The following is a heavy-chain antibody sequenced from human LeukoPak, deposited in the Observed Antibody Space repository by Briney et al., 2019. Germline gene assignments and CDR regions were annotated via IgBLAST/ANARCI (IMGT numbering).Heavy chain of an antibody. D-gene: IGHD3-10*01. J-gene: IGHJ4*02. Sequence: SCTTSGFTFSNYAIHWVRQAPGKGLEWVAVISYDGSNKYYADSVKGRFTISRDNAKNTLYLQMNSLRAEDTAVYYCARDPRGLRGVLYYFDYWGQGTLVTVSS. CDR3: ARDPRGLRGVLYYFDY. V-gene: IGHV3-30-3*01. CDR2: ISYDGSNK. CDR1: GFTFSNYA.